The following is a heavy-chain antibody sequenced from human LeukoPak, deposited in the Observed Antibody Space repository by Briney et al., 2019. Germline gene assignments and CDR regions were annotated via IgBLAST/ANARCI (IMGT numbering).Heavy chain of an antibody. CDR3: ARGRRAFDF. CDR2: MNRYVSTT. J-gene: IGHJ3*01. V-gene: IGHV3-74*01. Sequence: GESLTLSCAVSGYTFSSYWVQWVRHAPGKGLVWVSHMNRYVSTTDYRDSVEGRLTISSDNAKTTLYLQMNSLRAEDTAVSYCARGRRAFDFWGQGTMVAV. CDR1: GYTFSSYW.